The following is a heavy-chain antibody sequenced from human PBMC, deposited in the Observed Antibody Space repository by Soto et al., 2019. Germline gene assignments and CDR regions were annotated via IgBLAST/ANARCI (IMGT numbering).Heavy chain of an antibody. CDR1: GYTFTSYG. Sequence: QVQLVQSGAEVKKPGASVKVSCKACGYTFTSYGISWVRQAPGQGLEWMGWISAYNGNTNYAQKIQGRVTMTTDTSTSTAYMELRSLRSDDTAVYCCSRDWAAAGPFDYWGQGTLVTVSS. CDR3: SRDWAAAGPFDY. J-gene: IGHJ4*02. D-gene: IGHD6-13*01. CDR2: ISAYNGNT. V-gene: IGHV1-18*01.